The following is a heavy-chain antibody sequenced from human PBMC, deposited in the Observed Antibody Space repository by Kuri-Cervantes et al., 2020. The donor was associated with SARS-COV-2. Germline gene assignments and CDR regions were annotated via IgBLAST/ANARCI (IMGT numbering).Heavy chain of an antibody. V-gene: IGHV3-30*02. CDR1: GFTFSSYA. CDR2: IRYDGSNK. J-gene: IGHJ4*02. CDR3: AKALRAAIPH. Sequence: GESLKISCAASGFTFSSYAMHWVRQAPGKGLEWVAFIRYDGSNKYYADSVKGRFTISRDNSKNTLYLQMNSLRAEDTAVYYCAKALRAAIPHWGQGTLVTVSS. D-gene: IGHD2-2*02.